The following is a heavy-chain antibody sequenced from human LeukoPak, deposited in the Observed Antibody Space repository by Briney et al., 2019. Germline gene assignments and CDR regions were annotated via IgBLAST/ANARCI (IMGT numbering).Heavy chain of an antibody. Sequence: GGSLRLSCAASGFTFSSYAMHWVRQASGKGLEWVAVISYDGSNKYYADSAKGRFTISRDNSKNTLYLQMNSLRAEDTAVYYCARSSGYYYQLDYWGQGTLVTVSS. CDR1: GFTFSSYA. CDR3: ARSSGYYYQLDY. J-gene: IGHJ4*02. D-gene: IGHD3-22*01. V-gene: IGHV3-30-3*01. CDR2: ISYDGSNK.